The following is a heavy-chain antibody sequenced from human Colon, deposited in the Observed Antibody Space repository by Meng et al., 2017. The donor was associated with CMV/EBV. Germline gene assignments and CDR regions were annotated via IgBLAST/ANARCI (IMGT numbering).Heavy chain of an antibody. J-gene: IGHJ4*02. CDR1: GYTFTNYW. CDR2: IYPGDYDF. V-gene: IGHV5-51*01. Sequence: GESLKLSCKGSGYTFTNYWIAWVRQMPGKGLEWMGIIYPGDYDFRYSPSFQGQVTMSADKSISSAYLQWNSLKVSDTATYYCARQVYDNSGFDKWGQGTLVTVSS. D-gene: IGHD3-22*01. CDR3: ARQVYDNSGFDK.